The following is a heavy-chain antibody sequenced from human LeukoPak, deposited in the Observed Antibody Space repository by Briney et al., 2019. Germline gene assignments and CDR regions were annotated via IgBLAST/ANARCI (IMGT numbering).Heavy chain of an antibody. V-gene: IGHV4-39*07. Sequence: PSETLSLTCTVSGGSISSSSYYWGWIRQPPGKGLEWIGSIDYSGSAYYNPSLKSRITISVDTSKNQFSLKLSSVTAADTAVYYCARDFVNRSYGYFYWGQGTLVTVSS. D-gene: IGHD5-18*01. CDR3: ARDFVNRSYGYFY. CDR1: GGSISSSSYY. J-gene: IGHJ4*02. CDR2: IDYSGSA.